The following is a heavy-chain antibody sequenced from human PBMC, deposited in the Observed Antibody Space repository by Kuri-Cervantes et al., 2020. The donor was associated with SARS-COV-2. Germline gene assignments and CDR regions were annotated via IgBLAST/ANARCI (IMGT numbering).Heavy chain of an antibody. V-gene: IGHV3-7*03. Sequence: GESLKISCAASGFTFTDYWMSWVRQAPGKGLEWVGNVRPDGNSKGYVDAVKGRFTISRDNSKNTLYLQMNSLRAEDTAVYYCAKASPTSYSSGWYAHYWGQGTLVTVSS. CDR3: AKASPTSYSSGWYAHY. D-gene: IGHD6-19*01. J-gene: IGHJ4*02. CDR2: VRPDGNSK. CDR1: GFTFTDYW.